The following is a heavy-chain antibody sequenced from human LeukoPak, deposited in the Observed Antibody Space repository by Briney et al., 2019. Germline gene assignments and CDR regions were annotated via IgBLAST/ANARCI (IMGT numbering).Heavy chain of an antibody. CDR2: ISWKSGSI. CDR3: AKATSWSGPVDY. CDR1: GFTFDDYA. V-gene: IGHV3-9*01. J-gene: IGHJ4*02. Sequence: GRSLRLSCAASGFTFDDYAMHWVRQAPGKGLEWVSGISWKSGSIGYADSVKGRFTISRDNAKNSLYLQMNSLRAEDTALYYCAKATSWSGPVDYWGQGTLVTVSS. D-gene: IGHD3-3*01.